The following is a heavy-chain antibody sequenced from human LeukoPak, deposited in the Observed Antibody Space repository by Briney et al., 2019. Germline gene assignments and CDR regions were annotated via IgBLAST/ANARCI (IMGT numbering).Heavy chain of an antibody. V-gene: IGHV1-2*02. CDR3: ARDAHPKYCSGGSCYLTRYYFDY. D-gene: IGHD2-15*01. CDR2: INPHSGAT. CDR1: GYTFTGYH. J-gene: IGHJ4*02. Sequence: GASVKVSCQASGYTFTGYHIHWVRQAPGQGPEWMGWINPHSGATNLAQKFQGRVTMTRDTSISTAYMELSRLRSDDTAVYYCARDAHPKYCSGGSCYLTRYYFDYWGQGTLVTVSS.